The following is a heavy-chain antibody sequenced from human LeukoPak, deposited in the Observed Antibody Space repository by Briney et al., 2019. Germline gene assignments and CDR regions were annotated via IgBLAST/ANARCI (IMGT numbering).Heavy chain of an antibody. V-gene: IGHV4-34*01. CDR3: ARGRREYQLLWAPWHWFDP. CDR1: GGSFSGYY. CDR2: INHSGST. J-gene: IGHJ5*02. Sequence: PSETLSLTCAVYGGSFSGYYWSWIRQPPGKGLEWIGEINHSGSTNYNPSLKSRVTISVDTSKNQFSLKLSSVTAADTAVYYCARGRREYQLLWAPWHWFDPWGQGTLVTVSS. D-gene: IGHD2-2*01.